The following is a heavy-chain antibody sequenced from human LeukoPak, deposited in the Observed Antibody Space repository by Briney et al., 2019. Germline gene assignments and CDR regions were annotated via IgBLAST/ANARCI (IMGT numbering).Heavy chain of an antibody. V-gene: IGHV4-39*07. CDR1: GGSISSSSYY. Sequence: PETLSLTCTVSGGSISSSSYYWGWIRQPPGKGLEWIGSIYYSGSTYYSPSLKSRVTISVDTSKNQFSLKLSSVTAADTAVYYCARGRLYSSSGYEDYWGQGTLVTVSS. D-gene: IGHD6-13*01. CDR2: IYYSGST. J-gene: IGHJ4*02. CDR3: ARGRLYSSSGYEDY.